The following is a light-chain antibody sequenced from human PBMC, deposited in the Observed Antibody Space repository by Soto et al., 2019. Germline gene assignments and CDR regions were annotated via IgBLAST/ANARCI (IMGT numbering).Light chain of an antibody. Sequence: DIQMTQSPSSLSASVGDRVTVTCQASQDISNDLNWYQQKPGKAPKLLIYDASNLETGVPSRFSGSGSGTDFTFTISRLQPEDLATYYCQQYDDFPYTFGQGTKLDIK. J-gene: IGKJ2*01. CDR3: QQYDDFPYT. V-gene: IGKV1-33*01. CDR1: QDISND. CDR2: DAS.